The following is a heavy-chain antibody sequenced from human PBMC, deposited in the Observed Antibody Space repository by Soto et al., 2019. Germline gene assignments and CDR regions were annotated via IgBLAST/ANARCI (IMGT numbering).Heavy chain of an antibody. CDR2: ISAYNGNT. D-gene: IGHD4-17*01. J-gene: IGHJ6*03. CDR1: WYTFTSYG. V-gene: IGHV1-18*01. Sequence: ASAKVSCQASWYTFTSYGISWVRQAPGQGLEWMGWISAYNGNTNYAQKLQGSVTMTTDTSTSTAYMELRSLRSDDTAVYYCASGPTTVPYYYYYYMDVWGKGTTVTVSS. CDR3: ASGPTTVPYYYYYYMDV.